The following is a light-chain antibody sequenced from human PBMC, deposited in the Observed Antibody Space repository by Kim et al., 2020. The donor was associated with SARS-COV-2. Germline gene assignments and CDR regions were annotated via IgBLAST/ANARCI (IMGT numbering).Light chain of an antibody. J-gene: IGLJ2*01. V-gene: IGLV3-1*01. CDR1: KLGDKY. Sequence: SYELTQPPSVSVSPGQTASITCSGDKLGDKYACWYQQKPGQSPVLVIYQDSKRPSGIPERFSGSNSGNTATLTISGTQAMDEADYYCQAWDRHVVFGGGTKVTVL. CDR3: QAWDRHVV. CDR2: QDS.